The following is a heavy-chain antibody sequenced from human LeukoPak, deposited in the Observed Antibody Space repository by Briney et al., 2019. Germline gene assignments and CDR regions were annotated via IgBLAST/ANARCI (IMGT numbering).Heavy chain of an antibody. D-gene: IGHD4-17*01. J-gene: IGHJ1*01. V-gene: IGHV3-23*01. CDR1: GFTFSSYA. CDR3: ARPPNSREHDYGDFEYFQH. CDR2: ISGSGGST. Sequence: QSGGSLRLSCAASGFTFSSYAMSWVRQAPGKGLEWVSAISGSGGSTYYADSVKGRFTISRDNSKNTLYLQMNSLRAEDTAVYYCARPPNSREHDYGDFEYFQHWGQGTLVTVSS.